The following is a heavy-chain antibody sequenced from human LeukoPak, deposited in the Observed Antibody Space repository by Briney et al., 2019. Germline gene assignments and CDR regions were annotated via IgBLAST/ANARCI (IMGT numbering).Heavy chain of an antibody. CDR1: GFTFNTTW. Sequence: PGGSLRLSCAATGFTFNTTWMIWVRPAPGKGLEWVGRIKSKTDGGTTEYAVPVKGRFTLSRDDSKNTLYLQMSSLKTEDTAMYYCASLNTGWLDNWGQGTLVTVSS. V-gene: IGHV3-15*01. CDR2: IKSKTDGGTT. CDR3: ASLNTGWLDN. J-gene: IGHJ4*02. D-gene: IGHD2-8*02.